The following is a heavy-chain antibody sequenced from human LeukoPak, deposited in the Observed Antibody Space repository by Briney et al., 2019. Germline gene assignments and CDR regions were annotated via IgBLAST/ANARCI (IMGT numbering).Heavy chain of an antibody. Sequence: PGGSLKLSCAASGFTFSSYSMNWVRQAPGEGLEWVSSISSSSSYIYYADSVKGRFTISRDNAKNSLYLQMNSLRAEDTALYYCARDLTSNYGYYYYYMDVWGKGTTVTVSS. D-gene: IGHD4-11*01. CDR2: ISSSSSYI. CDR3: ARDLTSNYGYYYYYMDV. J-gene: IGHJ6*03. V-gene: IGHV3-21*04. CDR1: GFTFSSYS.